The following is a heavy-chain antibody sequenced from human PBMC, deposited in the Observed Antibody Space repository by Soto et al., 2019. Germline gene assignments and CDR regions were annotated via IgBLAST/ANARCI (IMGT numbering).Heavy chain of an antibody. CDR2: TYYRSKWYN. CDR3: ARDPGAIVVVVAATGGWFDP. V-gene: IGHV6-1*01. D-gene: IGHD2-15*01. J-gene: IGHJ5*02. Sequence: SQTLSLTCAISGDSVSSNSAALNWIRQSPSRGLEWLGRTYYRSKWYNDYAVSVKSRITINPDTSKNQFSLQLNSVTPEDTAVYYCARDPGAIVVVVAATGGWFDPWGQGTLVTVSS. CDR1: GDSVSSNSAA.